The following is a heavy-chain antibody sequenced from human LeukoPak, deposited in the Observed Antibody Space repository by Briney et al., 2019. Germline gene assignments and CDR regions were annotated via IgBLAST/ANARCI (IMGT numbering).Heavy chain of an antibody. V-gene: IGHV3-21*04. CDR2: ISSSSSYI. CDR1: GFTFSSYS. CDR3: ASRSRSYYGMDV. D-gene: IGHD6-6*01. Sequence: PGGSLRLSCAASGFTFSSYSMNWVRQAPGKGLEWVSSISSSSSYIYYADSVKGRFTISRDNAKNSLYLQMNSLRAEDTAVYYCASRSRSYYGMDVWGQGTTVTVSS. J-gene: IGHJ6*02.